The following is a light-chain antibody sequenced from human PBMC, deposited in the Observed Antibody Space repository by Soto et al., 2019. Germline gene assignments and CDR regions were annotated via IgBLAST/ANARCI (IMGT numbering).Light chain of an antibody. J-gene: IGKJ2*01. CDR1: QSVSSN. V-gene: IGKV3-15*01. CDR3: QQYNNWPYT. Sequence: EIVMTQSPATLSVSPGERATLSCRASQSVSSNLAWYQQKPGQAPRLRIYGASTRATGIPARFSGSRSGTEFTLTISSLQSEDFAVYYCQQYNNWPYTFGQGTQLEIK. CDR2: GAS.